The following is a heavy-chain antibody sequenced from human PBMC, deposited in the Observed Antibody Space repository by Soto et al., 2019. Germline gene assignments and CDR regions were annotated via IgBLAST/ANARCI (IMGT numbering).Heavy chain of an antibody. D-gene: IGHD3-10*01. CDR1: GGSISSGDYY. CDR2: IYYSGST. CDR3: ARIMVRGVIPTAFDP. V-gene: IGHV4-30-4*01. J-gene: IGHJ5*02. Sequence: PSETLSLTCTVSGGSISSGDYYWSWIRQPPGKGLEWIGYIYYSGSTYYNPSLKSRVTISVDTSKNQFSLTLSSVTAADTAVYYCARIMVRGVIPTAFDPWGQGTLVTVSS.